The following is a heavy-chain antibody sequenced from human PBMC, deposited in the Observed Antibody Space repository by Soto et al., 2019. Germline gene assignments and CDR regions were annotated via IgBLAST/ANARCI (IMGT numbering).Heavy chain of an antibody. CDR3: ARVEYGDLMYVDY. Sequence: QVHLVQSGAELKKPGASLKVSCKASGYTFSNYGITWVRQAPGQGLEWMGWIGVYSGNTDYEQKFQDRVAMTTDTSTTTAYLELRSLRSDDTAVYYCARVEYGDLMYVDYWGQGTLVTVSS. CDR1: GYTFSNYG. D-gene: IGHD2-21*02. J-gene: IGHJ4*02. V-gene: IGHV1-18*01. CDR2: IGVYSGNT.